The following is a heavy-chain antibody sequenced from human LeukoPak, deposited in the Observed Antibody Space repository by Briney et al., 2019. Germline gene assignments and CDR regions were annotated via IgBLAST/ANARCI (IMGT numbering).Heavy chain of an antibody. CDR3: ARGIVVVPAGVNWFDP. CDR1: GGSISSSSYY. J-gene: IGHJ5*02. Sequence: KPSETLSLTCTVSGGSISSSSYYWGWIRQPPGKGLEWIGSIYYSGSTYYNPSLKSRVTISVDTSKNQFSLKLSSVTAADTAVYYCARGIVVVPAGVNWFDPWGQGTLVTVSS. D-gene: IGHD2-2*01. CDR2: IYYSGST. V-gene: IGHV4-39*07.